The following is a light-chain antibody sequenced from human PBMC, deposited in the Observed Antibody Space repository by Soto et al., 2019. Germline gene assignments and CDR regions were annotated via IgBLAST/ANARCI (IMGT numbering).Light chain of an antibody. CDR3: QQYNTWPPWT. V-gene: IGKV3-15*01. J-gene: IGKJ1*01. CDR1: QSVSSK. Sequence: EIVMTQSPATLSVSPGERATLSCRASQSVSSKLAWYQQKPGQAPRLLIYGASTRATGIPARFSGSGSGTEFTHTISSLQAEDFAVYYCQQYNTWPPWTFGQGTKVEIK. CDR2: GAS.